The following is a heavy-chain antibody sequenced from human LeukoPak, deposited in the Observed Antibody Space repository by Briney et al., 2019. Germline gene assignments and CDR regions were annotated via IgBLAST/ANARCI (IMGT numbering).Heavy chain of an antibody. CDR3: ASPYSGRVNAFDI. J-gene: IGHJ3*02. CDR2: IYSRGST. D-gene: IGHD1-26*01. V-gene: IGHV4-39*07. Sequence: PSETLSLTCIVSGGSISSSNYYWGWIRQSPGKGLEWIGSIYSRGSTYYNPSLKSRVIVSSDMSKNQFSLRLNSMPAADTAVYYCASPYSGRVNAFDIWGQGTMVTVSS. CDR1: GGSISSSNYY.